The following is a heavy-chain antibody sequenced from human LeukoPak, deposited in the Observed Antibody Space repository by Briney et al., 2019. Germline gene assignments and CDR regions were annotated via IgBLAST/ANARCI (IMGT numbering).Heavy chain of an antibody. Sequence: PSETLSLTCAVSGGSISSSNWWSWVRQPPGKGLEWIGEIYHSGSTNYNPSLKSRVTISVDKSKNQFSLKLSSVTAADTAVYYCARGPYDSSGYRFDYWGQGTLVTVSS. V-gene: IGHV4-4*02. CDR3: ARGPYDSSGYRFDY. CDR1: GGSISSSNW. CDR2: IYHSGST. J-gene: IGHJ4*02. D-gene: IGHD3-22*01.